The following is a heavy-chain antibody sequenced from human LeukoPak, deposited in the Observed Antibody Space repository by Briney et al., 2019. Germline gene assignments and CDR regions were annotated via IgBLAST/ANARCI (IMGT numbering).Heavy chain of an antibody. Sequence: PGGSLRLSCAASGFTFSSYGMHWVRQAPGKGLEWVAVIWYDGSNKYYADSVKGRFTISRDNSKNTLYLQMNSLRAEDTAVYYCASQGRLGELSFYFDYWGQGTLVTVSS. J-gene: IGHJ4*02. CDR3: ASQGRLGELSFYFDY. D-gene: IGHD3-16*02. CDR2: IWYDGSNK. V-gene: IGHV3-33*01. CDR1: GFTFSSYG.